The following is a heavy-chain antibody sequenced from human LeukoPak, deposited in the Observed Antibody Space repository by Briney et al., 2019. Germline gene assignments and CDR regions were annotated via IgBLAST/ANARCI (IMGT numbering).Heavy chain of an antibody. J-gene: IGHJ6*02. CDR3: AKGIYYDSSGYSYYYYYYGMDV. Sequence: GGSLRLSCAASGFTFDDYAMHWVRQAPGKGLEWVSGISWNSGSIGYADSVKGRFTISRDNAKNSLYLQMNSLRAEDTALYYCAKGIYYDSSGYSYYYYYYGMDVWGQGTTVTVSS. V-gene: IGHV3-9*01. D-gene: IGHD3-22*01. CDR1: GFTFDDYA. CDR2: ISWNSGSI.